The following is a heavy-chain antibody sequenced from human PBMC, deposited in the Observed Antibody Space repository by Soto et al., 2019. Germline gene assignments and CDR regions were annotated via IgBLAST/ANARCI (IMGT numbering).Heavy chain of an antibody. CDR2: INPTGSMT. Sequence: GASVKVSCKASGYSFITSYYMHWLRQAPGQGLEWMGIINPTGSMTKYSQRFQGRLTMTRDTSTSTDYMELTTLTSEDAAVYFCARDTGYAHDAFDVWGQGPKATVS. V-gene: IGHV1-46*01. J-gene: IGHJ3*01. CDR3: ARDTGYAHDAFDV. CDR1: GYSFITSYY. D-gene: IGHD5-12*01.